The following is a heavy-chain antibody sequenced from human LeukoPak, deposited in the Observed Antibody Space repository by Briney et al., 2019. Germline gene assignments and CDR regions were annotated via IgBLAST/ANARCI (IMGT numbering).Heavy chain of an antibody. Sequence: ASVKVSCKASGYTFTSYGISWVRQPPGQGLEWLGWISAYNGNTNYAQKLQGRVTMTTDTSTSTAYMELRSLRSDDTAVYYCAREGDGWFGELFTDYWGQGTLVTVSS. J-gene: IGHJ4*02. D-gene: IGHD3-10*01. CDR3: AREGDGWFGELFTDY. CDR2: ISAYNGNT. V-gene: IGHV1-18*01. CDR1: GYTFTSYG.